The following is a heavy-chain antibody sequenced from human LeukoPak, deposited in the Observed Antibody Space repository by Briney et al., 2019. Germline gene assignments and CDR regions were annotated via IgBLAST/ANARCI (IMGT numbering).Heavy chain of an antibody. J-gene: IGHJ4*02. D-gene: IGHD3-22*01. Sequence: GGSLRLSCAVSGFXFSRYSMNWVRQAPVKGLEWVSYISSSSSTVYYADSVEGRFTISRDNAKNSLFLQMNSLRDEDTAVYYCARTWLSSGFLLDHWGQGTLVTVSS. CDR2: ISSSSSTV. V-gene: IGHV3-48*02. CDR1: GFXFSRYS. CDR3: ARTWLSSGFLLDH.